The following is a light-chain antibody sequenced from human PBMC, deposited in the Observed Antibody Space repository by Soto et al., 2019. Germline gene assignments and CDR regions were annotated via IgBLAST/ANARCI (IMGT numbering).Light chain of an antibody. V-gene: IGLV2-14*01. Sequence: QSVLTQPASVSGSPGQSITISCTGTSSDVGGYNFVSWYQQHPGKAPKLMIYEVSKRPSGVSNRFSGSKSGNTASLTISGLQAEDEAGYYSSANTSRRPYGLGSGTTVTVL. CDR2: EVS. CDR3: SANTSRRPYG. CDR1: SSDVGGYNF. J-gene: IGLJ1*01.